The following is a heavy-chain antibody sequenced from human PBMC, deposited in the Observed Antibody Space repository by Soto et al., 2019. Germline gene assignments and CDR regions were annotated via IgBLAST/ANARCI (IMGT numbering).Heavy chain of an antibody. CDR3: ARARILTGSSGMDV. J-gene: IGHJ6*02. Sequence: SETLSLTCAVYGGSFSGYYWSWIRQPPGKGLEWIGEINHSGSTNYNPSLKSRVTISVDTSKNQFSLKLSSVTAAHTAVYYCARARILTGSSGMDVWGQGTTVTVSS. D-gene: IGHD3-9*01. CDR1: GGSFSGYY. CDR2: INHSGST. V-gene: IGHV4-34*01.